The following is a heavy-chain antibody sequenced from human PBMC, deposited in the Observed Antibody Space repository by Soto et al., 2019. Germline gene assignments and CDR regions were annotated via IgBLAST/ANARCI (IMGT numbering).Heavy chain of an antibody. CDR3: ASGEVSMVRGDPSSYYYGMDV. CDR1: GGSFSGYY. CDR2: INHSGST. D-gene: IGHD3-10*01. Sequence: PSETLSLTCAVYGGSFSGYYWSWIRQPPGKGLEWFGEINHSGSTNYNPSLKSRVTISVDTSKNQFSLKLSSVTAADTAVYYCASGEVSMVRGDPSSYYYGMDVWGQGTTVTVSS. J-gene: IGHJ6*02. V-gene: IGHV4-34*01.